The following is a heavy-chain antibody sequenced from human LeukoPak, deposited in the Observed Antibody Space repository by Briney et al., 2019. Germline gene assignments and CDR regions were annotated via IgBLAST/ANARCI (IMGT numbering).Heavy chain of an antibody. CDR3: ARKENILTGYYDH. V-gene: IGHV3-21*01. D-gene: IGHD3-9*01. CDR1: GFTFSSYT. J-gene: IGHJ5*02. Sequence: GGSLRLSCAASGFTFSSYTMNWVRQAPGKGLEWVSSISSDSNYIYYADSVKGRFTITRDNAWNSLYLQMNSLRAEDTAVYYCARKENILTGYYDHWGQGTLVTVSS. CDR2: ISSDSNYI.